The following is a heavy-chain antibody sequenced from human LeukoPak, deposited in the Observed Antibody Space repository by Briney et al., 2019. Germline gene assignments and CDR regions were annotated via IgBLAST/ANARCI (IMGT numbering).Heavy chain of an antibody. CDR3: ARDPSNWYGDY. J-gene: IGHJ4*02. V-gene: IGHV1-18*01. D-gene: IGHD4-11*01. Sequence: ASVKVSCKASGYTLVNSAISWVRQAPGQGLEWMGWIGNYNGNTNYAQKFQGRLTMTTDTSTSTAYMELRSLRSDDTAVYYCARDPSNWYGDYWGQGTLVTVSS. CDR2: IGNYNGNT. CDR1: GYTLVNSA.